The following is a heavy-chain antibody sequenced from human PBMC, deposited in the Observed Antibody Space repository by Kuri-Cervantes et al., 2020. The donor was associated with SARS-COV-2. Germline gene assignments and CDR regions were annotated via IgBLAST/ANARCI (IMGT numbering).Heavy chain of an antibody. CDR2: ISRSDGST. Sequence: GESLKISCAASGFTFSSYWMHWVRQAPGKGLERVSTISRSDGSTYYADYVTGRFTISSNNFKNTLYLQMNSLSAEDTAIYYCAKDIGRKGSWTLFDYWGQGTLVTVSS. CDR1: GFTFSSYW. J-gene: IGHJ4*02. V-gene: IGHV3-23*01. D-gene: IGHD6-13*01. CDR3: AKDIGRKGSWTLFDY.